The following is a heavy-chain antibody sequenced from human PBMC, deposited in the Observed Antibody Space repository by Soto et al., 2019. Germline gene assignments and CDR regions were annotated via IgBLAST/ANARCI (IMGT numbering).Heavy chain of an antibody. D-gene: IGHD5-18*01. J-gene: IGHJ4*02. V-gene: IGHV4-61*01. CDR3: ARGGGVTATFDY. Sequence: PSETLSLTCTVSGGSVSSGSYYWSWIRQPPGKGQEWIGYIYYSGGTNYNPSLKSRVTISVDTSKNQFSLKLSSVTAADTAVYYCARGGGVTATFDYWGQGTLVTVSS. CDR1: GGSVSSGSYY. CDR2: IYYSGGT.